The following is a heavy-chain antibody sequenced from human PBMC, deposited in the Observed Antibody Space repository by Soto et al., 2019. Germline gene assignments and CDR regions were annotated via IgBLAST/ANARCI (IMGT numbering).Heavy chain of an antibody. CDR1: GGTFSSYT. J-gene: IGHJ4*02. CDR2: IIPILGIA. Sequence: SVKVSCKASGGTFSSYTISWVRQAPGQGLEWMGRIIPILGIANYAQKFQGRVTITADKSTSTAYMELSSLRSEDTAVYYCARGSRRVIINDYWGQGTLVTVSS. D-gene: IGHD3-10*01. V-gene: IGHV1-69*02. CDR3: ARGSRRVIINDY.